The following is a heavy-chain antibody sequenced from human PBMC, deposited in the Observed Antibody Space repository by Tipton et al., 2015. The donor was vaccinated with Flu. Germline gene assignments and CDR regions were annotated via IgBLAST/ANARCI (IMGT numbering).Heavy chain of an antibody. V-gene: IGHV4-38-2*01. J-gene: IGHJ4*02. CDR3: ARASSVYTTGWYALDY. Sequence: LRLSCSVSGDSIGSDYYWAWIRQPPGKGLEWIGNIHKTGSTYFNPSLRSRVTFSVDTSKNQFSLKLSSVTAADTAVYYCARASSVYTTGWYALDYWGQGTLVTVSS. D-gene: IGHD6-19*01. CDR1: GDSIGSDYY. CDR2: IHKTGST.